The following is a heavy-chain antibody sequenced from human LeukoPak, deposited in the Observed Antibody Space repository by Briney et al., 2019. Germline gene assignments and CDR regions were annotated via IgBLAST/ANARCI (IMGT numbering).Heavy chain of an antibody. J-gene: IGHJ3*02. CDR3: ARQYCSGGSCYFLDAFDI. V-gene: IGHV4-39*01. CDR1: GGSISSSSYY. CDR2: IYYSGST. Sequence: SETLSLTCTVSGGSISSSSYYWGWIRQPPGKGLEWIGSIYYSGSTYYNPSLKSRVTISVDTSKNQFSLKLSSATAADTAVYNFARQYCSGGSCYFLDAFDIWGQGTMVTVSS. D-gene: IGHD2-15*01.